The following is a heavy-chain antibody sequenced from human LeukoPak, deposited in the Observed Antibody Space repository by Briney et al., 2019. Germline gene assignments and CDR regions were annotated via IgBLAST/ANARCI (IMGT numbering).Heavy chain of an antibody. CDR1: GGSISTTGYY. CDR3: ASDKGYSNNYFDY. D-gene: IGHD6-13*01. Sequence: SETLSLTCTVSGGSISTTGYYWAWIRQPPGEGLQWIASIYYSGSTYYNSSLKSRVTISVDTSKNQFSLKLSSMTAADTAVYYCASDKGYSNNYFDYWGQGTLVTVSS. J-gene: IGHJ4*02. CDR2: IYYSGST. V-gene: IGHV4-39*02.